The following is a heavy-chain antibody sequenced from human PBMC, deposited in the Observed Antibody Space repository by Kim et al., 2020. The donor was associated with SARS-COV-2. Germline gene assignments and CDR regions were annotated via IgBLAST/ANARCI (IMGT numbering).Heavy chain of an antibody. CDR2: ISSSGTTI. CDR3: ARESESRDWFDP. D-gene: IGHD6-25*01. Sequence: GGSLRLSCPASGFTFSSYEMNWVRQAPGKGLEWVSYISSSGTTIYYADSVKGRFTTSRDNAKNSLFLQMNSLRAEDTAVYYCARESESRDWFDPWGQGTLVTVSS. CDR1: GFTFSSYE. V-gene: IGHV3-48*03. J-gene: IGHJ5*02.